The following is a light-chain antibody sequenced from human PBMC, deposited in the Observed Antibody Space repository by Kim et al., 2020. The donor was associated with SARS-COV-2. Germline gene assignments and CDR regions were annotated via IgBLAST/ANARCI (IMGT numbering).Light chain of an antibody. J-gene: IGLJ2*01. V-gene: IGLV3-21*04. CDR3: QVWDSSSDRGV. CDR1: NIGSKS. Sequence: APGKPARITCGGNNIGSKSVHWYQQKPGQAPVLVIYYDSDRPSGIPERFSGSNSGNTATLTISRVEAGDEADYYCQVWDSSSDRGVFGGGTQLTVL. CDR2: YDS.